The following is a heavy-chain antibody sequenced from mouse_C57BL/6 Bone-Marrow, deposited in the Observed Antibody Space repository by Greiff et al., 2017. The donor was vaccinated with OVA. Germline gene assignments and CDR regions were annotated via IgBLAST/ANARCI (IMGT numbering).Heavy chain of an antibody. J-gene: IGHJ3*01. V-gene: IGHV3-6*01. CDR3: ARDYYGSPFRF. CDR1: GYSITSGYY. CDR2: ISYDGSN. D-gene: IGHD1-1*01. Sequence: VQLQQSGPGLVKPSQSLSLTCSVTGYSITSGYYWYWIRQFPGNKLEWMGYISYDGSNNYNPSLKNRISITRDTSKNQFFLQLNSVTTEDTATYYCARDYYGSPFRFWGQGTLVTVSA.